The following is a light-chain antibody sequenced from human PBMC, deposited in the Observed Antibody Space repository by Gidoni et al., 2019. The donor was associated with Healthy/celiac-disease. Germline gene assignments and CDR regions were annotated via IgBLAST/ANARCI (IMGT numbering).Light chain of an antibody. CDR2: WAS. CDR1: QSVLYSSNNKNY. V-gene: IGKV4-1*01. J-gene: IGKJ3*01. CDR3: QQYYSTPFT. Sequence: DIVMTQSPDSLAVSLGERATINCKSSQSVLYSSNNKNYLAWYQQKPGQPPKLLIYWASTRESGVPDRFSGSGSGTDFTLTISSLQAEDGAVYYCQQYYSTPFTFGPGTKVEIK.